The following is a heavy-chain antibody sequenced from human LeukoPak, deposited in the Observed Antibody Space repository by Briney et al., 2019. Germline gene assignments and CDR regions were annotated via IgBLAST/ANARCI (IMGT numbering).Heavy chain of an antibody. CDR1: GGSISSSSYY. CDR2: IYYSGST. J-gene: IGHJ6*02. CDR3: ARDQESGSGKFYSGLDV. Sequence: SQTLSLTCTVSGGSISSSSYYWGWIRQPPGQGLEWIGNIYYSGSTYYNPSLESRVTISVDTSKNQFSLKLTSVTAADTAVYYCARDQESGSGKFYSGLDVWGQGTTVTVSS. V-gene: IGHV4-39*07. D-gene: IGHD3-10*01.